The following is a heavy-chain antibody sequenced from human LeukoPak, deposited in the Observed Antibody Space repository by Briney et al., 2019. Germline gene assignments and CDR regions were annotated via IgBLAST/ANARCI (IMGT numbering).Heavy chain of an antibody. D-gene: IGHD3-9*01. Sequence: ASVKVSFTASGYTFTVYYMHWVRQAPGQGLEWMGWINPNSGGTNYAQKFQGRVTMTRDTSISTAYMELSRLRSDDTAVYYCARAKSKYYDILTGHSLDYWGQGTLVTVSS. CDR3: ARAKSKYYDILTGHSLDY. CDR1: GYTFTVYY. J-gene: IGHJ4*02. V-gene: IGHV1-2*02. CDR2: INPNSGGT.